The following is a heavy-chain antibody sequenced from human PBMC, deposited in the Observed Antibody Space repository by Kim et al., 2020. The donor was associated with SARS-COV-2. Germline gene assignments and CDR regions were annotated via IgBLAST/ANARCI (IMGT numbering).Heavy chain of an antibody. J-gene: IGHJ5*02. CDR3: ARGGIVVVPAAIPGSRPGGNWFDP. CDR1: GGSISSYY. D-gene: IGHD2-2*02. Sequence: SETLSLTCTVSGGSISSYYWSWIRQPPGKGLEWIGYIYYSGSTNYNPSLKSRVTISVDTSKNQFSLKLSSVTAADTAVYYCARGGIVVVPAAIPGSRPGGNWFDPWGQGTLVTVSS. V-gene: IGHV4-59*13. CDR2: IYYSGST.